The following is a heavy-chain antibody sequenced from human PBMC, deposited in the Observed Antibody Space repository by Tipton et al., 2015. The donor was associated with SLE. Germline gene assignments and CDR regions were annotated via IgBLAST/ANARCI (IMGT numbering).Heavy chain of an antibody. J-gene: IGHJ4*02. CDR3: ARDQIAAAGSFDY. CDR1: GFTFSSYA. Sequence: SLRLSCAASGFTFSSYAMHWVRQAPGKGLEWVAVISYDGSNKYYADSVKGRFTISRDNSKNTLYLQMNSLRAEDTAVYYCARDQIAAAGSFDYWGQGTLVTVSS. D-gene: IGHD6-13*01. CDR2: ISYDGSNK. V-gene: IGHV3-30-3*01.